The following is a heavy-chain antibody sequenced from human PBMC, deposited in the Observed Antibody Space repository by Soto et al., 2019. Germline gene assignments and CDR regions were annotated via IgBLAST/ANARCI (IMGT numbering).Heavy chain of an antibody. J-gene: IGHJ4*02. Sequence: EVQLLESGGGLVQPGGSLRLACAASGSTFSNYAMSWVRQAPGKGLEWVSAISDNGSKTYYADSVKGRFTISRDNSKNTMYLQINSLRAEDTGVYYCARDRKLYGYLGQGTLVTVSS. CDR3: ARDRKLYGY. V-gene: IGHV3-23*01. CDR2: ISDNGSKT. CDR1: GSTFSNYA. D-gene: IGHD2-8*01.